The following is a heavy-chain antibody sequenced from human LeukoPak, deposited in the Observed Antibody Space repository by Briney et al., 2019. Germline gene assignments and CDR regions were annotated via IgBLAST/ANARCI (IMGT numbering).Heavy chain of an antibody. J-gene: IGHJ4*02. CDR3: ARGPNYYDSSGYQYPFDY. CDR1: GFTVSSNY. D-gene: IGHD3-22*01. CDR2: TYSGGST. V-gene: IGHV3-53*01. Sequence: PGGSLRLSCAASGFTVSSNYMSWVRQAPGKGLEWVSVTYSGGSTYYADSVKGRFTISRDNSKNTLYLQMNSLRAEDTAVYYCARGPNYYDSSGYQYPFDYWGQGTLVTVSS.